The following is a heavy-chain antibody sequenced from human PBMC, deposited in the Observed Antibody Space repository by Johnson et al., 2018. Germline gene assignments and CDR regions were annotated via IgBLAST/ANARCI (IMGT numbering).Heavy chain of an antibody. CDR1: GFTFSSYG. V-gene: IGHV3-30*18. CDR3: AKESGGGRDAFDI. D-gene: IGHD1-26*01. CDR2: ISYDGSNK. J-gene: IGHJ3*02. Sequence: QVQLVQSGGGVVQPGRSLRLSCAASGFTFSSYGMHWVRPAPGKGLEWVAVISYDGSNKYFADSVKGRFTISRDNSKNTLYLQMNSLRAEDTVVYYCAKESGGGRDAFDIWGQGTMVTVSS.